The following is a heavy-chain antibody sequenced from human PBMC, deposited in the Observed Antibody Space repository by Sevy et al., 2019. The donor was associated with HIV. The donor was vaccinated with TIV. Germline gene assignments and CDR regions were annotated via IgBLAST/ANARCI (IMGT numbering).Heavy chain of an antibody. CDR1: GFTFSSYA. CDR3: AKDGHYYDSSADYLNYFDY. Sequence: GGSLRLSCAASGFTFSSYAMSWVRQAPGKGLEWVSAISGSASSTYHADSVKGLFTISRDNSKNKFYLILNSLRAEDTAVYYYAKDGHYYDSSADYLNYFDYWGQGTLVTVSS. V-gene: IGHV3-23*01. J-gene: IGHJ4*02. D-gene: IGHD3-22*01. CDR2: ISGSASST.